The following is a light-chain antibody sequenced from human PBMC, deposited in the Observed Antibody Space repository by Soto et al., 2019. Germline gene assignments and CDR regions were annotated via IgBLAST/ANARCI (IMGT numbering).Light chain of an antibody. CDR1: QSISNW. CDR3: QQYNGYRLA. Sequence: DIQMTQSPSSLSASVGDRVTFTCRASQSISNWLAWYQQKPWKAPKLLIYKASTLESGVPSSFSGSVSGTEFTLTISSLQADDFAIYYCQQYNGYRLAFGGGTKVEIK. CDR2: KAS. J-gene: IGKJ4*01. V-gene: IGKV1-5*03.